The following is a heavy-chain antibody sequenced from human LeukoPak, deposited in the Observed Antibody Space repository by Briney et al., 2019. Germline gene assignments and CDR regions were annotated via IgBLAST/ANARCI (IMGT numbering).Heavy chain of an antibody. CDR1: GGSISSGGYY. CDR2: IYYSGST. CDR3: AINDGSGSYYKSDY. V-gene: IGHV4-31*03. J-gene: IGHJ4*02. Sequence: SQTLSLTCTVSGGSISSGGYYWSWIRQHPGKGLEWIGYIYYSGSTYYNPSLKSRVTISVDTSKNQFSLKMRSVTDADTAVYYCAINDGSGSYYKSDYWGRGTLVTVSS. D-gene: IGHD3-10*01.